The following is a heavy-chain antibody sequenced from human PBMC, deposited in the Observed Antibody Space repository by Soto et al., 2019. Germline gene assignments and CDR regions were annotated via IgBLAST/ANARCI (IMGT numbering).Heavy chain of an antibody. Sequence: ASVKVSCKASGYTFTSYAMHWVRQAPGQRLEWMGWINAGNGNTKYSQKFQGRVTITRDTSASTVYMELSSLRSEDTAVYYCAREAIADTTYYYYGMDVWGQGTTVTVSS. J-gene: IGHJ6*02. V-gene: IGHV1-3*01. CDR2: INAGNGNT. D-gene: IGHD6-13*01. CDR1: GYTFTSYA. CDR3: AREAIADTTYYYYGMDV.